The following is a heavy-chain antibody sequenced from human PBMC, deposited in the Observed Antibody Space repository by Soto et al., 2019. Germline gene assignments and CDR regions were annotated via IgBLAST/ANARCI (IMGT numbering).Heavy chain of an antibody. D-gene: IGHD3-9*01. Sequence: KPSETLSLTCTVSGGSISSGDYYWSWIRQPPGKGLEWIGYIYYSGSTYYNPSLKSRVTISVDTSKNQFSLKLSSVTAADTAVYYCARDCRSQDFDWFGWFDPWGQGTLVTVSS. CDR1: GGSISSGDYY. CDR2: IYYSGST. J-gene: IGHJ5*02. V-gene: IGHV4-30-4*01. CDR3: ARDCRSQDFDWFGWFDP.